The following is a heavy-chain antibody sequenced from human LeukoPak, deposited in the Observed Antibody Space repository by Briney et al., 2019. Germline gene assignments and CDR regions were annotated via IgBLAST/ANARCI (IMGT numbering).Heavy chain of an antibody. CDR3: ARVAPIYDYCSGGSCYTAYYYYYMDV. CDR1: GYTFTVYY. J-gene: IGHJ6*03. V-gene: IGHV1-2*02. Sequence: ASVKVSCKASGYTFTVYYMHWVRQAPGQGLGWMGWINPNSGGTNYAQKFQGRVTMTRDTCISTAYMELSRLRSDDTAVYYCARVAPIYDYCSGGSCYTAYYYYYMDVWGKGTTVTVSS. D-gene: IGHD2-15*01. CDR2: INPNSGGT.